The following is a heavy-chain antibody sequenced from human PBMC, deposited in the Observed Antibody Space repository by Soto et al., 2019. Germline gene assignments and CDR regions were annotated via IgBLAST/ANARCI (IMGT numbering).Heavy chain of an antibody. CDR3: ARGDILTGYYH. Sequence: SETLSLTCAVYGGSFSGYYWSWIRQPPGKGLEWIGEINHSGRTNYNPSLKSRVTISVDTSKNQFSLKLSSVTAADTAVYYCARGDILTGYYHWGQGNLVTSPQ. D-gene: IGHD3-9*01. V-gene: IGHV4-34*01. J-gene: IGHJ5*02. CDR2: INHSGRT. CDR1: GGSFSGYY.